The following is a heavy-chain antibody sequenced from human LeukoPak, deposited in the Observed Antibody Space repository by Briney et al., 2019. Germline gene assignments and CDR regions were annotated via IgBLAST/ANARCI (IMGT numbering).Heavy chain of an antibody. CDR1: GFTFSNYW. J-gene: IGHJ4*02. Sequence: GGSLRLSCEASGFTFSNYWMTWVRQSPGKGLEWVANIKQDGSDKYYMDSVRGRFTISRDNAKNSLYLQMNSLGAEDTAVYYCARDFTWTGGYFDYWGQGTLVTVSS. CDR2: IKQDGSDK. V-gene: IGHV3-7*01. CDR3: ARDFTWTGGYFDY. D-gene: IGHD1-14*01.